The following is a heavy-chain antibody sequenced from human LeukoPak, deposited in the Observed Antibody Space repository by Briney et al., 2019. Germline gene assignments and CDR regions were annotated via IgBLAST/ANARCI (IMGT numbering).Heavy chain of an antibody. J-gene: IGHJ4*02. V-gene: IGHV1-46*01. CDR2: INPSGGST. CDR1: GYTFTSYY. Sequence: ASVKVSCKASGYTFTSYYMHWVRQAPGQGLEWMGIINPSGGSTSYAQKFQGRVTMTRDTSTSTVYMELSSLRSEDTAVYYCARDSADLYIVGATMLDYWGQGTLVTVSS. CDR3: ARDSADLYIVGATMLDY. D-gene: IGHD1-26*01.